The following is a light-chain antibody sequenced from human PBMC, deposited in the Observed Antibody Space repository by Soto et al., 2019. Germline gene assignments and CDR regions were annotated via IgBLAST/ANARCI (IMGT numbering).Light chain of an antibody. Sequence: DIQMTQSPASLSASVGDRVTVTCRASQSIGRNLNWYQQKPGKAPKLLIYTSSNLQSGVPSRFSGSGSGTDFILTIRTLQPEDFASYYCQQSYSTPPTFRQGTRWIS. CDR2: TSS. V-gene: IGKV1-39*01. J-gene: IGKJ1*01. CDR1: QSIGRN. CDR3: QQSYSTPPT.